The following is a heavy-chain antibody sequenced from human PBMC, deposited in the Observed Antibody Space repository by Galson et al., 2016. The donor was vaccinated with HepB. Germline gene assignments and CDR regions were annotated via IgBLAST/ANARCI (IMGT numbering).Heavy chain of an antibody. Sequence: SLRLSCAASGFTFSSYGMHWVRQAPGKGLEWVAVVWYDGSKKYYADSVKGRFTISRDNSKDTLYLQMNSLRAEDTAVYYCARDGSGDSYGLDYWGQGTVVTVSS. CDR2: VWYDGSKK. J-gene: IGHJ4*02. D-gene: IGHD5-18*01. CDR3: ARDGSGDSYGLDY. CDR1: GFTFSSYG. V-gene: IGHV3-33*01.